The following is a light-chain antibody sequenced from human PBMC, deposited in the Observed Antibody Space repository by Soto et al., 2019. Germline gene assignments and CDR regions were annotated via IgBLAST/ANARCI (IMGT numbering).Light chain of an antibody. CDR3: QQYDNLPVT. Sequence: DIQMTQSPSSLSAFVGDRVTITCQASQDISTYVNWYQQKPGKTPNLLIYAESNLETKVPSRFSGSGYATKYTLTISRLQSEDIGTYYCQQYDNLPVTFGPGTKVNVK. CDR2: AES. CDR1: QDISTY. J-gene: IGKJ3*01. V-gene: IGKV1-33*01.